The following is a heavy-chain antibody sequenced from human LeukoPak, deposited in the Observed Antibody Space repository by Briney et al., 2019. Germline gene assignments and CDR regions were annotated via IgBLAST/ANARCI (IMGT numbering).Heavy chain of an antibody. CDR3: ARGARTPSGYGSRTAGRANWFDP. D-gene: IGHD5-12*01. Sequence: PSETLSLTCALYGGSFSGYYWSWIRQPPEKGLEWMGEINHSGSTNYNPSLKSRVTISVDTSKNQFSLKLSSVTAADTAVYYCARGARTPSGYGSRTAGRANWFDPWGQGTLVTVSS. J-gene: IGHJ5*02. CDR2: INHSGST. CDR1: GGSFSGYY. V-gene: IGHV4-34*01.